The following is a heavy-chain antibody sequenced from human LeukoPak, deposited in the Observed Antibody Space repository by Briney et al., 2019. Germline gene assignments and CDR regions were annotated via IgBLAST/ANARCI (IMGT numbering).Heavy chain of an antibody. D-gene: IGHD1-7*01. Sequence: GGSLRLSCAASGFTFSSYSMNWVRQAPGKGLEWVSYVSSSTSTIYYADSVKGRFTISRDNAKNSLYLQMNSLRDEGTAVYYCATEMGTTSDFWGQGTLVTVSS. V-gene: IGHV3-48*02. CDR3: ATEMGTTSDF. CDR1: GFTFSSYS. J-gene: IGHJ4*02. CDR2: VSSSTSTI.